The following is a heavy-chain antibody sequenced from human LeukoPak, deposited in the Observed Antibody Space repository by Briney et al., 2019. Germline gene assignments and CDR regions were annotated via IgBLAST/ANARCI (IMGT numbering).Heavy chain of an antibody. CDR2: IYYSGST. Sequence: SETLSLTCTVSGGSISSYYWSWIRQPPGKGLEWIGYIYYSGSTNYNPSLKSRVTISVDTSKKQFSLKLSSVTAADTAVYYCARETPHGSGSYPFDYWGQGILVTVSS. CDR3: ARETPHGSGSYPFDY. CDR1: GGSISSYY. D-gene: IGHD3-10*01. J-gene: IGHJ4*02. V-gene: IGHV4-59*01.